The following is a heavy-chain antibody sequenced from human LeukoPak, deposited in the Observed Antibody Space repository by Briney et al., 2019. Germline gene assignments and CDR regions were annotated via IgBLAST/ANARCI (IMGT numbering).Heavy chain of an antibody. CDR1: GGSISSSSYY. D-gene: IGHD6-19*01. J-gene: IGHJ4*02. CDR2: IYYSGST. V-gene: IGHV4-61*05. CDR3: ASSDSSGPTDFDY. Sequence: SETLSLTCTVSGGSISSSSYYWSWIRQPPGKGLEWIGYIYYSGSTNYNPSLKSRVTISVDTSKNQFSLKLSSVTAADTAVYYCASSDSSGPTDFDYWGQGTLVTVSS.